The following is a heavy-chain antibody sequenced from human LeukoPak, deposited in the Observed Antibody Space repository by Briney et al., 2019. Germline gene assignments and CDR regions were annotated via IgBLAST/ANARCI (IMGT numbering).Heavy chain of an antibody. CDR2: ISGSGGST. CDR3: VREAYGNYYMDV. Sequence: GGSLRLSCAASGFTFSSYAMSWVRQAPGKGLEWVSAISGSGGSTYYADSVKGRFTISRDNSKNTLYLQMNSLRAEGTAVYYCVREAYGNYYMDVWGKGTTVTVSS. J-gene: IGHJ6*03. V-gene: IGHV3-23*01. D-gene: IGHD4-17*01. CDR1: GFTFSSYA.